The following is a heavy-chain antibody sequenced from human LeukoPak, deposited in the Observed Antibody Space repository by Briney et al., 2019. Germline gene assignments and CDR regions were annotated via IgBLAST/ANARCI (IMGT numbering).Heavy chain of an antibody. J-gene: IGHJ4*02. D-gene: IGHD6-19*01. CDR1: GFTFSNAR. Sequence: GGSLRLSCAASGFTFSNARMSWVRQAPGKGLEWVGRIKSKTDGGTTAYAAKVKCRFTISRDDSKHTLYLQMISLKTENTAVYDCTTDRFVAVAGTSDYWGQGPLVTVSA. V-gene: IGHV3-15*01. CDR2: IKSKTDGGTT. CDR3: TTDRFVAVAGTSDY.